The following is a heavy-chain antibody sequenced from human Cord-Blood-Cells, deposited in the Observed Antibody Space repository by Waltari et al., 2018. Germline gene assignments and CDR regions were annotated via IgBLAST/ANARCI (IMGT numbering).Heavy chain of an antibody. V-gene: IGHV4-39*07. CDR2: IYYSGST. J-gene: IGHJ4*02. CDR1: GGSISSSSYY. Sequence: QLQLQESGQGLVKPSETLSLTCTVPGGSISSSSYYWGWIRQPPGKGLEWVGSIYYSGSTYYNPSLKSRVTISVDTSKNQFSLKLSSVTAADTAVYYCAEAAAGHYWGQGTLVTVSS. CDR3: AEAAAGHY. D-gene: IGHD6-13*01.